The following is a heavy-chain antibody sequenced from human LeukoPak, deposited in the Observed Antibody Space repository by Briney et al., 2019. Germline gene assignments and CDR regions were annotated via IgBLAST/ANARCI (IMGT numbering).Heavy chain of an antibody. Sequence: SETLSLTCTVSGGSISSSSYYWGWIRQPPGKGLEWIGSIYYRGSTYYNPSLKSRVTISVDTSKNQFSLKLSSVTAADTAVYYCARLTGGTYYYYYYMDVWGKGTTVSVSS. V-gene: IGHV4-39*01. CDR2: IYYRGST. CDR3: ARLTGGTYYYYYYMDV. J-gene: IGHJ6*03. CDR1: GGSISSSSYY. D-gene: IGHD7-27*01.